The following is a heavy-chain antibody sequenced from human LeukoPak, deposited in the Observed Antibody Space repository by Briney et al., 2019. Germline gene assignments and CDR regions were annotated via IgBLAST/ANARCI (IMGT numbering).Heavy chain of an antibody. J-gene: IGHJ4*02. D-gene: IGHD6-13*01. CDR2: SGTAGDT. CDR3: AKKTPGTYPFDY. V-gene: IGHV3-23*01. CDR1: GFTFSSSA. Sequence: GGSLRLSCAASGFTFSSSAVNWVRQVPGKGLEWVSASGTAGDTYYADSVKGRFTISRDDSKNTLYLQMTSLRAEDTAVYYCAKKTPGTYPFDYWGQGTLVTISP.